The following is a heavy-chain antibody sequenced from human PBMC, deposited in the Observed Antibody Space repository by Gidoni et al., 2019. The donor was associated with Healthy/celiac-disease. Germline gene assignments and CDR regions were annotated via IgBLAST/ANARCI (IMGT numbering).Heavy chain of an antibody. CDR3: TRDGFDGSGSYYNGDFDY. CDR2: IRSKAYGGTT. Sequence: EVQLVESGGGLVQPGRSLRLSCTAYGFTFGDYAMSWVRQDPGKGLEWVCFIRSKAYGGTTEYAASVKGRFTISRDDSKSIAYLQMNSLKTEDTAVYYCTRDGFDGSGSYYNGDFDYWGQGTLVTVSS. D-gene: IGHD3-10*01. CDR1: GFTFGDYA. J-gene: IGHJ4*02. V-gene: IGHV3-49*04.